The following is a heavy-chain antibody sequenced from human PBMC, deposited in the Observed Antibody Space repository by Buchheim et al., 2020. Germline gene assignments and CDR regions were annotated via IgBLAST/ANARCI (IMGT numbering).Heavy chain of an antibody. CDR1: GFIFSDYY. V-gene: IGHV3-11*01. CDR3: AREDGITASDL. D-gene: IGHD2-21*02. CDR2: IGGYGSTT. Sequence: QVQLVETGGGLVKPGGSLRLSCAASGFIFSDYYMSWIRLAPGRGLEWVAYIGGYGSTTYYADPVKGRFTIPRDNAKNSLFLQMNSLRAEDTAVYYCAREDGITASDLGGQGT. J-gene: IGHJ4*02.